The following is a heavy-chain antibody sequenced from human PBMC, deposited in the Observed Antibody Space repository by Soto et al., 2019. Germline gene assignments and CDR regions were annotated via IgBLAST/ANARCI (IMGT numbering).Heavy chain of an antibody. CDR3: ARDLEFRDGNISHLDY. CDR2: IIPIIGTP. Sequence: VASVKVSCKASGGTFRNHVFNWVRQAPGQGLEWMGGIIPIIGTPNYAQKFQGRVTITADASTNTVYLEVSSLRSQDTAVYYCARDLEFRDGNISHLDYWGQGTLVTVS. CDR1: GGTFRNHV. D-gene: IGHD3-10*01. V-gene: IGHV1-69*13. J-gene: IGHJ4*02.